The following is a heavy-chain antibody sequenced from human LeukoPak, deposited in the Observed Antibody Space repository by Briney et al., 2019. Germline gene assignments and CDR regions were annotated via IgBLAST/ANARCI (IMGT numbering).Heavy chain of an antibody. V-gene: IGHV1-69*13. CDR3: ASGVEVVVVPAADYYYGMDV. Sequence: GASVKVSCKASGGTFSSYAISWVRQAPGQGLEWMGGIIPIFGTANYAQKFQGRVTITADESTSTAYMELSSLRSEDTAVYYCASGVEVVVVPAADYYYGMDVWGQGTTVTVSS. CDR1: GGTFSSYA. J-gene: IGHJ6*02. D-gene: IGHD2-2*01. CDR2: IIPIFGTA.